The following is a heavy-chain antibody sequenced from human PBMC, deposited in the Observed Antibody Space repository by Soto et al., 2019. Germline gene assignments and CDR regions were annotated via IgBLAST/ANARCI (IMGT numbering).Heavy chain of an antibody. CDR3: AKQQGPGTPYYYAMDV. D-gene: IGHD1-1*01. Sequence: VQLLESGGGLVQPGGSLRLSCAASGFTFSSYAMSWVRQAPGKGLEWVSVIRSSGDRTYYADSVKGRFTISRDNSKNTLYMQTNSLRAEDTAVYYCAKQQGPGTPYYYAMDVWGQGTTVTVSS. CDR1: GFTFSSYA. V-gene: IGHV3-23*01. CDR2: IRSSGDRT. J-gene: IGHJ6*02.